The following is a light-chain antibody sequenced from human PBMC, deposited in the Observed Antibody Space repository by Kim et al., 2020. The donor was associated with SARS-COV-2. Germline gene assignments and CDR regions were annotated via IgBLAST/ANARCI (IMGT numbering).Light chain of an antibody. CDR2: KAS. V-gene: IGKV1-5*03. CDR3: QQYSTYWT. Sequence: LSASLGDRVTITCRASQSISSWLAWYQQKPGTAPKLLIYKASNLQSGVPSRFSGSGSGTQFTLTISSLQPDDFATYYCQQYSTYWTFGQGTKLEI. CDR1: QSISSW. J-gene: IGKJ1*01.